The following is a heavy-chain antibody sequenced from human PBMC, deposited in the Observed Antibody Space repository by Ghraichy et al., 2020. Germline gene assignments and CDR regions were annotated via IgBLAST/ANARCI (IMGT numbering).Heavy chain of an antibody. V-gene: IGHV4-39*01. CDR1: GGSIRSGNYY. CDR2: IYHTGRA. CDR3: ASENNALVPRPVTPPADY. D-gene: IGHD3-10*01. J-gene: IGHJ4*02. Sequence: SETLSLTCTVSGGSIRSGNYYWAWIRQPPGKGLEWIGSIYHTGRAYYNPSLKSRLTMSVDTSKSQFALKLSSVTAADTAVYYCASENNALVPRPVTPPADYWGQGTLVTVSS.